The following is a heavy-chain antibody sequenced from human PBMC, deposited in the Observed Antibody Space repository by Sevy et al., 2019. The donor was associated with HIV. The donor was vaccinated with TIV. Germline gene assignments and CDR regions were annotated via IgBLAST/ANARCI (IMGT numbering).Heavy chain of an antibody. J-gene: IGHJ4*02. CDR3: AGENAWGRCYS. D-gene: IGHD1-26*01. Sequence: SETLSLTCTVSGGSITSLYWNWIRQPPGKGLEWIANIYYNGHINYNPSLKSRVTLSLDTSKNKFSPRLSSVTAADTAMYYCAGENAWGRCYSWGQGTLVTVSS. CDR2: IYYNGHI. CDR1: GGSITSLY. V-gene: IGHV4-59*08.